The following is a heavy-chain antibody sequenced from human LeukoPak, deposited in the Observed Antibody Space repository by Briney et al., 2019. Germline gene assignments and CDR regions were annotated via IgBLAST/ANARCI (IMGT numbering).Heavy chain of an antibody. D-gene: IGHD1-26*01. V-gene: IGHV3-49*04. CDR2: IRSKAYGGTT. J-gene: IGHJ6*02. CDR1: GFTFGDYA. Sequence: GGSLRLSCTASGFTFGDYAMSWVRQAPGKGLEWVGFIRSKAYGGTTEYAASVKGRFTISRDDSISIAYLQMNSLKTEDTAVYYCTRDQGVGATRRYYGMDVWGQGTTVTVSS. CDR3: TRDQGVGATRRYYGMDV.